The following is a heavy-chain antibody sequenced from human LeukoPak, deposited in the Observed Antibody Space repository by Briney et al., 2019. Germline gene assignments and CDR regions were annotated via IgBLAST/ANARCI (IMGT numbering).Heavy chain of an antibody. D-gene: IGHD1-26*01. J-gene: IGHJ5*02. CDR3: ARDVDTRGHFGWFDP. Sequence: GTSLRLSCAASGFAFTTYGIHWVRQAPGKGLEWVAVMWSHGNSQNYADSVKGRFTISRDNSKKTVYMQMNSLRVEDTAVYYCARDVDTRGHFGWFDPWGQGTLVTVSS. CDR2: MWSHGNSQ. CDR1: GFAFTTYG. V-gene: IGHV3-33*01.